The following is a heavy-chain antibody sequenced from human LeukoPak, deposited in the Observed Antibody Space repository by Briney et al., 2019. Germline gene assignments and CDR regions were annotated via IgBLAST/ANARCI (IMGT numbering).Heavy chain of an antibody. CDR3: ARSPRYSYGIMYYYMDV. CDR1: GFSFSNYE. V-gene: IGHV3-48*03. Sequence: RTGGSLRLSCAASGFSFSNYEMNWVRQAPGQGLEWISYITASSTTIYYADSVKGRFTISRDNAKNSLYLQMNGLRGEDTAVYYCARSPRYSYGIMYYYMDVWGKGTTVTVSS. CDR2: ITASSTTI. D-gene: IGHD5-18*01. J-gene: IGHJ6*03.